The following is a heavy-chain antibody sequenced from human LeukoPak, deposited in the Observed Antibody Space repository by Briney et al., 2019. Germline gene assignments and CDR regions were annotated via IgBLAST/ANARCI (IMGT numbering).Heavy chain of an antibody. Sequence: SETLSLTCTVSGGSISSSSYYWGWIRQPPGKGLEWIGSIYYSGSTYYNPSLKSRVTISVDTSKNQFSLKLSSVTAADTAVYYCARRYCSGGSCLDYWGPGTLVTVSS. CDR3: ARRYCSGGSCLDY. V-gene: IGHV4-39*01. CDR1: GGSISSSSYY. CDR2: IYYSGST. D-gene: IGHD2-15*01. J-gene: IGHJ4*02.